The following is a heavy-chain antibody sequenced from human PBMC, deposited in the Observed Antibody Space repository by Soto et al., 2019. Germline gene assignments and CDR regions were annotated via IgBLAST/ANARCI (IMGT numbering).Heavy chain of an antibody. Sequence: PGGSLRLSCAASGFTFSDYYMSWIRQAPGKGLEWVSYISSSGGTIYYADSVKGRFTISRDNAKNSLYLQMNSLRAEDTAVYYCARGPPITMIVVVIPWFDPWGQGTLVTVSS. V-gene: IGHV3-11*01. D-gene: IGHD3-22*01. CDR3: ARGPPITMIVVVIPWFDP. CDR2: ISSSGGTI. J-gene: IGHJ5*02. CDR1: GFTFSDYY.